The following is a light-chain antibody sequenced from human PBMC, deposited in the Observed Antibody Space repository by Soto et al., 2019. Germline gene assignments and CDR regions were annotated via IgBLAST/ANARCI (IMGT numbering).Light chain of an antibody. CDR1: QSVSSY. V-gene: IGKV3-11*01. CDR2: DAS. CDR3: QQRSNWPT. Sequence: EIVLTQSPATLSLSPGARATLSCRASQSVSSYLAWYQQQPGQAPSLLIYDASNRATGIPARLSGIGSGTEFTLTISSLDPEDFAVDDCQQRSNWPTFGQGTRLEIK. J-gene: IGKJ5*01.